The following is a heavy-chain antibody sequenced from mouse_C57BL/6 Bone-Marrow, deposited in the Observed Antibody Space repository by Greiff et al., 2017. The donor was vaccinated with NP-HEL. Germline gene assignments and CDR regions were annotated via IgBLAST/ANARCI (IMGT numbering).Heavy chain of an antibody. V-gene: IGHV1-85*01. Sequence: VQLQQSGPELVKPGASVKLSCKASGYTFTSYDINWVKQRPGQGLEWIGWIYPRDGSTKYNEKFKGKATLSVDTSSSTAYMELHSLTSEDSAVYFCARGLRGGYYAMDYWGQGTSVTVSS. D-gene: IGHD1-1*01. J-gene: IGHJ4*01. CDR3: ARGLRGGYYAMDY. CDR2: IYPRDGST. CDR1: GYTFTSYD.